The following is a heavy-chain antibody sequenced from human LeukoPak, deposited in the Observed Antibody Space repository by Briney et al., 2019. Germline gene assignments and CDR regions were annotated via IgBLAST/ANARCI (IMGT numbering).Heavy chain of an antibody. D-gene: IGHD3-22*01. CDR2: INPNSGGT. CDR1: GYTFTGYY. CDR3: ARRRKYYDSSGYYYDAPPLL. J-gene: IGHJ4*02. Sequence: GASVKVSCKASGYTFTGYYMHWVRQAPGQGLEWMGWINPNSGGTNYAQKFQGRVTMTRDTSISTAYMELSRLRSDDTAVYYCARRRKYYDSSGYYYDAPPLLWGQGTLVTVSS. V-gene: IGHV1-2*02.